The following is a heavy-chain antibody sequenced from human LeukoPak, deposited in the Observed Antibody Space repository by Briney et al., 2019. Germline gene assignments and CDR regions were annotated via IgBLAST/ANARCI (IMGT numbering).Heavy chain of an antibody. CDR1: GFTVSSYE. CDR2: ISSSGSTI. J-gene: IGHJ4*02. V-gene: IGHV3-48*03. CDR3: ARGPSGNNNLWMDY. D-gene: IGHD3-10*01. Sequence: GGSLRLSCAGSGFTVSSYEMNWVRQAPGKGLEWISYISSSGSTIYYADSVKGRFTISRDNAKNSVYLQMNSLRAEDTAVYYCARGPSGNNNLWMDYWGQGTLVSVSS.